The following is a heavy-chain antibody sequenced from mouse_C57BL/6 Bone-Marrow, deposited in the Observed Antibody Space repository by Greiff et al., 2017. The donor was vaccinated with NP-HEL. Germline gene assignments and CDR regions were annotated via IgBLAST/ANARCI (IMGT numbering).Heavy chain of an antibody. D-gene: IGHD2-4*01. CDR2: INPNYGTT. Sequence: VQLKQSGPELVKPGASVKISCKASGYSFTDYNMNWVKQSNGRSLEWIGVINPNYGTTSYNQKFKGKATLTVDQSSSTAYMQLNSLTSEDSAVYYSDRETYYDPIYYAMDYWGQGTSVTVSS. CDR3: DRETYYDPIYYAMDY. CDR1: GYSFTDYN. J-gene: IGHJ4*01. V-gene: IGHV1-39*01.